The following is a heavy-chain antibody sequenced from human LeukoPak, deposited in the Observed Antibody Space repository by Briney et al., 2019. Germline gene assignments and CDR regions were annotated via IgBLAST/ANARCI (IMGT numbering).Heavy chain of an antibody. V-gene: IGHV3-30*18. Sequence: GGSLRLSCAASGVTFSSYGMHWVRQAPGKGLEWVAVISYDGSNKYYADSVKGRFTISRDNSKNTLYLQMNSLRAEDTAVYYCAKSVVDSYGVFDYWGQGTLVTVSS. CDR3: AKSVVDSYGVFDY. D-gene: IGHD5-18*01. J-gene: IGHJ4*02. CDR1: GVTFSSYG. CDR2: ISYDGSNK.